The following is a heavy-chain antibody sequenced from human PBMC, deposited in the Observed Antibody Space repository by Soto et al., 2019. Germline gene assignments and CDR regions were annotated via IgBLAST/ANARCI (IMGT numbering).Heavy chain of an antibody. D-gene: IGHD6-13*01. CDR1: GGSFSGYC. CDR3: AGYSNSWSKYVKH. Sequence: SETLSLTCAVYGGSFSGYCWSWIRQTPGERLEWVGDICHGGGANYNPSLKSRVSFSMVPSKNQFSLKLNSVMAADTAVYYCAGYSNSWSKYVKHWGRGSLVTVSS. J-gene: IGHJ1*01. CDR2: ICHGGGA. V-gene: IGHV4-34*01.